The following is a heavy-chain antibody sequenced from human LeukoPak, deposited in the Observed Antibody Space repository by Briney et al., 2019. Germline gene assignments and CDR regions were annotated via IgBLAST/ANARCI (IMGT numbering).Heavy chain of an antibody. CDR3: TTIKRGDIFGYFDF. CDR2: IYYSGST. V-gene: IGHV4-59*01. D-gene: IGHD5-18*01. Sequence: SETLSLTCAVYGGSFSGYYWSWIRQPPGKGLEWIGYIYYSGSTNYNPSLKSRVTLSADTPKNQLSLRLSSVTAADTAMYYCTTIKRGDIFGYFDFWGQGILVTVSS. J-gene: IGHJ4*02. CDR1: GGSFSGYY.